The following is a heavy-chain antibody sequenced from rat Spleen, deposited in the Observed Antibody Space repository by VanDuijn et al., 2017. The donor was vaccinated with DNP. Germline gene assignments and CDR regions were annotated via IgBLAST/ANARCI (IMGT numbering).Heavy chain of an antibody. Sequence: EVQLVESGGGLVQPGRSLKLSCAASGFTFSDYAMAWVRQAPKKGLEWVATISYDGSRTYYRDSVKVRFAISRDNAKNTLYLQMDSLRSEDTATYYCKLGGAYWGQGVMVTVSS. V-gene: IGHV5-7*01. D-gene: IGHD5-1*01. CDR3: KLGGAY. CDR1: GFTFSDYA. J-gene: IGHJ2*01. CDR2: ISYDGSRT.